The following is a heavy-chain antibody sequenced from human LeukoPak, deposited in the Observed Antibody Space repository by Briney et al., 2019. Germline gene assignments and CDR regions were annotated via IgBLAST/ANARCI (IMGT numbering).Heavy chain of an antibody. Sequence: GGSLRLSCAASGFTFDDYAMHWVRQAPGKGLEWVSGISWNSGSIGYADSVKGRFTISRDNAKNSRYLQMNSLRAEDTAVYYCARDGCSSTSCYTKDPGYGMDVWGQGTTVTVSS. D-gene: IGHD2-2*02. CDR1: GFTFDDYA. V-gene: IGHV3-9*01. CDR3: ARDGCSSTSCYTKDPGYGMDV. J-gene: IGHJ6*02. CDR2: ISWNSGSI.